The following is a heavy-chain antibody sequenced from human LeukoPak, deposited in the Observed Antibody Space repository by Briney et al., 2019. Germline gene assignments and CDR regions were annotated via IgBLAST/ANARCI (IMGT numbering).Heavy chain of an antibody. D-gene: IGHD4-17*01. Sequence: GGSLRLSCVASGFTFSDYTMHWVRQAPGKALEWVSSINSGNNYIYYADSVKGRFTISRDNSKNTLFLQMNSLRTEDTAVYYCAKNSLSSRLRYFDYWGQGTLVTVSS. V-gene: IGHV3-21*01. CDR1: GFTFSDYT. CDR2: INSGNNYI. J-gene: IGHJ4*02. CDR3: AKNSLSSRLRYFDY.